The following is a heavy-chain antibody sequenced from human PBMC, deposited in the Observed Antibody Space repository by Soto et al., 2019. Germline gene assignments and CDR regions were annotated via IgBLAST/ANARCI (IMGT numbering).Heavy chain of an antibody. CDR3: ARDYGDWSYFDY. J-gene: IGHJ4*02. D-gene: IGHD4-17*01. CDR1: GGSISSYY. CDR2: IYYSGST. Sequence: SETLSLTCTVSGGSISSYYWSWIRQPPGKGLEWIGYIYYSGSTNYNPSLKSRVTISVDTSKNQFSLKLSSVTAADTAVYYCARDYGDWSYFDYWGQGTLVTVSS. V-gene: IGHV4-59*01.